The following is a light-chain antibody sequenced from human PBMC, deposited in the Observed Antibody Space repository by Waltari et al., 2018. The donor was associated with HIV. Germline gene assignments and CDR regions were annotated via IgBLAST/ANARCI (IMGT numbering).Light chain of an antibody. J-gene: IGKJ2*01. CDR3: HQYNNWPYT. CDR2: GAS. Sequence: MMQSPDILPVSPGEGVTLTCRASQSVNTNVAWYQQRPGQAPRLLIYGASTRAAGFPARFSGGGSGTEFTLTSSSLQSEDFALYFCHQYNNWPYTFGQGTKLDIK. V-gene: IGKV3-15*01. CDR1: QSVNTN.